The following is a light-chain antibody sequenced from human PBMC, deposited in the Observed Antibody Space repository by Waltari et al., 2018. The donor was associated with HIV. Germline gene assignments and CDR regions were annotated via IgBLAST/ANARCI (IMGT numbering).Light chain of an antibody. CDR1: SSDVASYNL. Sequence: QSALTQPASVSGSPGQSLTISCTGTSSDVASYNLVPWYQQRPGKAPKLVIYEVNKRPSGVSDRFSASKSGNTASLTLSGLQAEDEANIYCCSFTGRKSLIFGGGTKLTVL. CDR2: EVN. V-gene: IGLV2-23*02. J-gene: IGLJ2*01. CDR3: CSFTGRKSLI.